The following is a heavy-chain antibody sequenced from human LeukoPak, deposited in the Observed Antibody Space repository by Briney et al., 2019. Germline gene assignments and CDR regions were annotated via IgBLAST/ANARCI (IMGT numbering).Heavy chain of an antibody. J-gene: IGHJ4*02. Sequence: GGSLRLSCAASGFTFSNYWMSWVRQAPGKGLEWVANIKQDGSEKYYVDSVKGRFTISRDNAKNSVYLQMNSLRAEDTAVYYCVRDPDGNYGSGTYPPSWGQGTLVTVSS. V-gene: IGHV3-7*01. CDR3: VRDPDGNYGSGTYPPS. CDR2: IKQDGSEK. CDR1: GFTFSNYW. D-gene: IGHD3-10*01.